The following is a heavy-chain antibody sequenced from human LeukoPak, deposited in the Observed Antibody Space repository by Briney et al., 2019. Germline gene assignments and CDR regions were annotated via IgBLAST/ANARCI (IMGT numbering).Heavy chain of an antibody. D-gene: IGHD7-27*01. CDR3: ARSTWGSGFDY. CDR2: SRNKPDSYTT. V-gene: IGHV3-72*01. J-gene: IGHJ4*02. Sequence: GGSLRLSCAASGFTLSDHYMEWVRQAPGKGVEWVGRSRNKPDSYTTEYAASVKGRFTISRDHSKNSLYFQMNSLKTEDTAVYYCARSTWGSGFDYWGQGTLVTVSS. CDR1: GFTLSDHY.